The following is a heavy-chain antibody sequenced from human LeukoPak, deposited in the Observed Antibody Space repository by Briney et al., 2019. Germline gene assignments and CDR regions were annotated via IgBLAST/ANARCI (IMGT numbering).Heavy chain of an antibody. V-gene: IGHV3-15*01. CDR2: IKSKTDGGTT. Sequence: PGRSLRLSCAASGFTFDDYAMHWVRQAPGKGLEWVGRIKSKTDGGTTDYAAPVKGRFTISRDDSKNTLYLQMNSLKTEDTAVYYCTTDMYSGSYLGAFDIWGQGTMVTVSS. CDR3: TTDMYSGSYLGAFDI. CDR1: GFTFDDYA. D-gene: IGHD1-26*01. J-gene: IGHJ3*02.